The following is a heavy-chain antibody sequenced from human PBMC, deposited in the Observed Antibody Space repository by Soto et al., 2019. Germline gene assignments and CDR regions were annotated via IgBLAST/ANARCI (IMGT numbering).Heavy chain of an antibody. CDR3: ARVGIVVVVAATYYWFDP. CDR2: INHSGST. J-gene: IGHJ5*02. D-gene: IGHD2-15*01. Sequence: SETLSLTCAVYGGSFSGYYWSWIRQPPGKGLEWIGEINHSGSTNYNPSLKSRVTISVDTSKNQFSLKLSSVTAADTAVYYCARVGIVVVVAATYYWFDPWGQGTLVTVSS. CDR1: GGSFSGYY. V-gene: IGHV4-34*01.